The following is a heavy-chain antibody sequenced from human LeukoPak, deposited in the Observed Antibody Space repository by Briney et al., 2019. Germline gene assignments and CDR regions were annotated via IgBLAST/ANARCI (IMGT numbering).Heavy chain of an antibody. J-gene: IGHJ4*02. Sequence: SETLSLTCTVSGGSISSGDYYWSWIRQPPGKGLEWIGYIYYSGSTNYNPSLKSRVTISVDKSKNQFSLNLSSVTAADTAVYYCARAGGGFGEDYYFDYWGQGTLVTVSS. D-gene: IGHD3-10*01. V-gene: IGHV4-30-4*01. CDR1: GGSISSGDYY. CDR3: ARAGGGFGEDYYFDY. CDR2: IYYSGST.